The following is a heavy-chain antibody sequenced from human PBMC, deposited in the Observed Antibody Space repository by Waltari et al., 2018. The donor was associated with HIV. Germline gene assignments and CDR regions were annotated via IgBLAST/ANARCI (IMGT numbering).Heavy chain of an antibody. Sequence: EVQLVESGGGLVQPGRSLRLSCAASGFTFDDYAMHWVRQAPGQGLGWVAGISWNSGRIGYEDAVKGRFTISRDNAKNSVYLELNSLRTEDTALYYCAKGPFDYWGQGTLVTVSS. CDR2: ISWNSGRI. CDR1: GFTFDDYA. CDR3: AKGPFDY. J-gene: IGHJ4*02. V-gene: IGHV3-9*01.